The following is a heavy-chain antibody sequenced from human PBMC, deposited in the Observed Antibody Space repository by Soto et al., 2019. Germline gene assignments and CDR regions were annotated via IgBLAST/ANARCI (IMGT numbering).Heavy chain of an antibody. Sequence: SETLSLTCAVSGGSISNNNWWHWVRQPPGKGLEWIGEIYHSGSTKYNPSLESRVTISVDKPKNQFSLRLSSVTAADTAVYYCARYSSGSSDPRLDSWGQGTLVTAPQ. CDR3: ARYSSGSSDPRLDS. V-gene: IGHV4-4*02. CDR1: GGSISNNNW. D-gene: IGHD6-19*01. J-gene: IGHJ4*02. CDR2: IYHSGST.